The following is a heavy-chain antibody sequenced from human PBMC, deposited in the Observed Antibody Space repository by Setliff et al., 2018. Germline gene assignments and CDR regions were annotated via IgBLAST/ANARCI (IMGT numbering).Heavy chain of an antibody. D-gene: IGHD2-21*01. Sequence: RASVKVSCKVSGSSFTGHNLPWVRQAPGQGLEWMGGTIPVFGTTDYAQKFQGRVTIMTDESTSTAYMELGSLTSEDTAVYYCAREGVHTWSSTDYHYYMDVWGRGTTVTVSS. V-gene: IGHV1-69*05. J-gene: IGHJ6*03. CDR2: TIPVFGTT. CDR1: GSSFTGHN. CDR3: AREGVHTWSSTDYHYYMDV.